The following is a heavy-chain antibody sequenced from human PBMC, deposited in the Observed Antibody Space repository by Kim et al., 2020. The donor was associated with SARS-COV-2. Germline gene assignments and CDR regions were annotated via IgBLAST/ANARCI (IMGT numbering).Heavy chain of an antibody. J-gene: IGHJ4*02. CDR2: IRISGDT. CDR1: GFAFSSHA. Sequence: GGSLRLSCAVSGFAFSSHAMTWVRQAPGKGLEWVSSIRISGDTLYADSFKGRFTVSRDNSKNTLYLQMNSLRAEDTAVYYCANEIRPNDYWGQGTLVTVSS. V-gene: IGHV3-23*01. CDR3: ANEIRPNDY.